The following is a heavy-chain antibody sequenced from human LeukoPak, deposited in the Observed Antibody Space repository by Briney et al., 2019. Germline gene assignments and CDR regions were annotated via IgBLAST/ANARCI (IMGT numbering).Heavy chain of an antibody. CDR3: ARDLSRRIAAAVGY. V-gene: IGHV1-2*02. CDR2: INPNSGGT. Sequence: ASVTVSFKSSGYTCTGYYMHWVRQAPGQGLGWVGWINPNSGGTNYAQKFQGRVTMTRDTSISTAYMELSRLRSDDTAVYYCARDLSRRIAAAVGYWGQGTLVTVSS. CDR1: GYTCTGYY. D-gene: IGHD6-13*01. J-gene: IGHJ4*02.